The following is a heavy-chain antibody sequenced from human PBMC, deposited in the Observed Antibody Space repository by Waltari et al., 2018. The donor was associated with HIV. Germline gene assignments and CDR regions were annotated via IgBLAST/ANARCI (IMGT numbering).Heavy chain of an antibody. Sequence: EVQLLESGGGLVQPGGSLRLSCAASGFTFSSYAMGGVRQATGKGLEWVSFISGSGGSTYYADSVKGRFTISRDNSKNTLYLQMNSLRAEDTAVYYCAKDNRDPLGTLWYWGQGTLVTVSS. D-gene: IGHD2-21*01. CDR1: GFTFSSYA. J-gene: IGHJ4*02. CDR3: AKDNRDPLGTLWY. CDR2: ISGSGGST. V-gene: IGHV3-23*01.